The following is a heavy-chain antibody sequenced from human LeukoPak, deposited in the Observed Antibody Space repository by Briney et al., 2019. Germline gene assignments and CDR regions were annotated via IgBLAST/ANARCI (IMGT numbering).Heavy chain of an antibody. J-gene: IGHJ4*02. Sequence: SGGSLRLSCAASGFTFDDHGMHWVRPAQGQGLVWVSGASWSSGNICYADPVRGRFTNSRDNAKNSLYLQMNSLRAEDTAVYYCAKDRFGTFLEWLFDDWGQGTLVTVSS. CDR1: GFTFDDHG. CDR2: ASWSSGNI. V-gene: IGHV3-9*01. D-gene: IGHD3-3*02. CDR3: AKDRFGTFLEWLFDD.